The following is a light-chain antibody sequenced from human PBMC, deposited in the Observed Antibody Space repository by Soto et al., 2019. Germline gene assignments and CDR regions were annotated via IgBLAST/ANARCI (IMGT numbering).Light chain of an antibody. CDR2: LEGSGSY. CDR1: SGHSSYI. CDR3: ETWDSNPHVV. Sequence: QPVLTQSSSASASLGSSVKLTCTLSSGHSSYIIAWHQQQPGKAPRYLMKLEGSGSYNKGSGVPDRFSGSSSGADRYLTISNLQSEDEADYYCETWDSNPHVVFDGGTKVTVL. V-gene: IGLV4-60*03. J-gene: IGLJ2*01.